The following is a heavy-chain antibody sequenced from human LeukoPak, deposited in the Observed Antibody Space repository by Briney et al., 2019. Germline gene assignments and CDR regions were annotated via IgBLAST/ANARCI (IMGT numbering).Heavy chain of an antibody. CDR3: ARADIVVVPAARAYEYYYYYMDV. CDR2: ISAYNGNT. CDR1: GYTFTSYG. J-gene: IGHJ6*03. V-gene: IGHV1-18*01. D-gene: IGHD2-2*01. Sequence: ASVKVSCKASGYTFTSYGISWVRQAPGQGLEWMGWISAYNGNTNYAQKLQGRVTMTTDTSTSTAYMELRSLRSDDTAVYYCARADIVVVPAARAYEYYYYYMDVWGKGTTVTVSS.